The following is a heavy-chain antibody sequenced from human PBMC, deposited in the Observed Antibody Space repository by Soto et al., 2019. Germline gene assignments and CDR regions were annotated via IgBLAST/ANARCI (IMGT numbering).Heavy chain of an antibody. D-gene: IGHD3-3*01. CDR3: ARHFRDFWSGYHDAFDI. Sequence: PGESLKISCKGSGYSFTSYWISWVRQMPGKGLEWMGRIDPSDSYTNYSPSFQGHVTISADKSISTAYLQWSSLKASDTAMYYCARHFRDFWSGYHDAFDIWGQGTMVTVSS. CDR2: IDPSDSYT. V-gene: IGHV5-10-1*01. J-gene: IGHJ3*02. CDR1: GYSFTSYW.